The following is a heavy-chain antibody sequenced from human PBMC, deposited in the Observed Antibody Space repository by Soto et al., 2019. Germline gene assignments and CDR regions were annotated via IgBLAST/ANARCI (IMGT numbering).Heavy chain of an antibody. D-gene: IGHD6-19*01. Sequence: SETLSLTCTVSGGSVSGSYWSWIRQPPGKGLEWIAYIHYSGSTNYNPSLKSRVTVSVDMSKNRFSLKLTSATAADTALYYCARGGWSHDFWGRGILVTVSS. CDR2: IHYSGST. J-gene: IGHJ4*02. CDR3: ARGGWSHDF. V-gene: IGHV4-59*02. CDR1: GGSVSGSY.